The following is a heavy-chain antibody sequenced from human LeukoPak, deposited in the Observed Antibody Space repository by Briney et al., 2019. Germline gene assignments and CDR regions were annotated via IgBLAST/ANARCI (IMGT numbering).Heavy chain of an antibody. CDR1: GGTFSSYA. CDR2: IIPIFGTA. J-gene: IGHJ5*02. Sequence: ASVTVSCKASGGTFSSYAISWVRQAPGQGLEWMGGIIPIFGTANYAQKFQGRVTITTDESTSTAYMELSSLRSEDTAVYYCVSSDSGSLRRTGWFDPWGQGTLVTVSS. CDR3: VSSDSGSLRRTGWFDP. D-gene: IGHD1-26*01. V-gene: IGHV1-69*05.